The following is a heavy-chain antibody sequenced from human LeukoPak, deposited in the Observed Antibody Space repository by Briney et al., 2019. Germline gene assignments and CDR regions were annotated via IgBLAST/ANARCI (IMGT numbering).Heavy chain of an antibody. CDR3: ARDVGGYSSRWYPPTGFDP. J-gene: IGHJ5*02. CDR1: GFTFSSYA. Sequence: GGSLRLSCAASGFTFSSYAMHWVRQAPGKGLEWVAVISYDGSNKYYADSVKGRFTISRDNSKNTLYLQMNSLRAEDTAVYYCARDVGGYSSRWYPPTGFDPWGQGTLVTVSS. V-gene: IGHV3-30-3*01. CDR2: ISYDGSNK. D-gene: IGHD6-13*01.